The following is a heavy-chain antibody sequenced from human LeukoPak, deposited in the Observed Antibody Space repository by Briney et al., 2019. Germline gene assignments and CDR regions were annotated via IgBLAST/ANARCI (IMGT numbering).Heavy chain of an antibody. J-gene: IGHJ4*02. V-gene: IGHV4-61*02. Sequence: SETLSLTCPVSGGSISRGSYYWSWRRQPAGKGLEWIGRIYTSGSTNYNPSLKSRVTISVDTSKNQFSLKLSSVTAADTAVYYWARERLAVAGHYFDYWGQRTLVTVSS. D-gene: IGHD6-19*01. CDR2: IYTSGST. CDR3: ARERLAVAGHYFDY. CDR1: GGSISRGSYY.